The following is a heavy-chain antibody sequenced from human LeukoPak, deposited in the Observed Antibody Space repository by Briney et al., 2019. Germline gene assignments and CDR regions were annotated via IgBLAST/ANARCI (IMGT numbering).Heavy chain of an antibody. J-gene: IGHJ4*02. V-gene: IGHV1-18*01. CDR1: GYTFTSYG. Sequence: ASVKVSCKASGYTFTSYGISWVRQAPGQGLEWMGWISAYNGNTNYAQKLQGRVTMTTDTSTSTAYMELRSLRSDDTAVYYCARDPGLRTKLGATAFDYWGQGTLVTVSS. D-gene: IGHD1-26*01. CDR3: ARDPGLRTKLGATAFDY. CDR2: ISAYNGNT.